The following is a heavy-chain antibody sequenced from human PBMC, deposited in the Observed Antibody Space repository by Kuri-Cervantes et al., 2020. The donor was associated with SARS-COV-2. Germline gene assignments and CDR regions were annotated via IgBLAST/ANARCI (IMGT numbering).Heavy chain of an antibody. Sequence: ASVKVSCKASGYTFTSYGISWVRQAPGQGLEWMGWISAYNGNTNYAQKLQGRVTMTTDTSTSTAYMELRSLRSDDTAVYYCVKEQAGYCSSTSCHGDAFDIWGQGTMVTVSS. CDR3: VKEQAGYCSSTSCHGDAFDI. V-gene: IGHV1-18*01. CDR1: GYTFTSYG. D-gene: IGHD2-2*01. J-gene: IGHJ3*02. CDR2: ISAYNGNT.